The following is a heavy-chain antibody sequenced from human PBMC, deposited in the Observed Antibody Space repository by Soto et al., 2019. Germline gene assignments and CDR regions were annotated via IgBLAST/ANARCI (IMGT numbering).Heavy chain of an antibody. CDR1: GGYVSSGSYY. V-gene: IGHV4-61*01. J-gene: IGHJ4*02. CDR2: IYYSGST. Sequence: SETLSLTCTVSGGYVSSGSYYWSWIRQPPGKGLEWIGYIYYSGSTNYNPSLKSRVTISVDTSKNQFSLKLSSVTAADTAVYYCASGFDWLNPSSLDYWGQGTLVTVSS. CDR3: ASGFDWLNPSSLDY. D-gene: IGHD3-9*01.